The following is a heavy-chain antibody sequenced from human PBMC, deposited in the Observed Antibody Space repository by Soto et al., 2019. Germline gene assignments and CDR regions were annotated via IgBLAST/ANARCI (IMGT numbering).Heavy chain of an antibody. V-gene: IGHV3-11*06. CDR1: GFTFSDYY. CDR2: ISSSSSYT. J-gene: IGHJ6*02. D-gene: IGHD6-13*01. CDR3: ARDLSGQAAAGTRTYYYYGMDV. Sequence: GGSLRLSCAASGFTFSDYYMSWIRQAPGKGLEWVSYISSSSSYTNYADPVKGRFTISRDNAKNSLYLQMNSLRAEDTAVYYCARDLSGQAAAGTRTYYYYGMDVWGQGTTVTVSS.